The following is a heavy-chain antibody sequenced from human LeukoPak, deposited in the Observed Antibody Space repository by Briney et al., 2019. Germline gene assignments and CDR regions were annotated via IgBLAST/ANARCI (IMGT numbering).Heavy chain of an antibody. D-gene: IGHD5-12*01. CDR2: IYHSGST. CDR1: GYSISSGYY. Sequence: SETLSLTCTVSGYSISSGYYWGWIRQPPGKGLEWIGSIYHSGSTYYNPSLKSRVTISVDTSKNQFSLKLSSVTAADTAVYYCAGGSGYGRHWGQGTLVTVSS. CDR3: AGGSGYGRH. J-gene: IGHJ4*02. V-gene: IGHV4-38-2*02.